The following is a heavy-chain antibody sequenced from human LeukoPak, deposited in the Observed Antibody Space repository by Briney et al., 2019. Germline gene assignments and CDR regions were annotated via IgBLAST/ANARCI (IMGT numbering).Heavy chain of an antibody. V-gene: IGHV4-39*07. J-gene: IGHJ4*02. Sequence: TASETLSLTCTVSGGSISSSSYYWGWIRQPPGKGLEWIGSIYNSGSTYYNPSLKSRVTISVDTSKNQFSLKLSSVTAADTAVYYCARGYSGYDYWGQGTLVTVSS. CDR1: GGSISSSSYY. CDR3: ARGYSGYDY. D-gene: IGHD5-12*01. CDR2: IYNSGST.